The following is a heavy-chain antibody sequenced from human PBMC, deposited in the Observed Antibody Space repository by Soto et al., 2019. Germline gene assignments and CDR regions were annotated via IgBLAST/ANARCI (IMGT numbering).Heavy chain of an antibody. J-gene: IGHJ6*02. V-gene: IGHV1-58*01. D-gene: IGHD2-21*02. CDR2: IVVGSGNT. Sequence: ASVKVSCKASGFTFTSSAVQWVRQARGQGLEWIGWIVVGSGNTNYAQKFQDRVTITADMSTSTAYMELSSLRSEDWAVYYCAAEEVVVTAMRSYYYYGMDFWGQGTTVTLSS. CDR3: AAEEVVVTAMRSYYYYGMDF. CDR1: GFTFTSSA.